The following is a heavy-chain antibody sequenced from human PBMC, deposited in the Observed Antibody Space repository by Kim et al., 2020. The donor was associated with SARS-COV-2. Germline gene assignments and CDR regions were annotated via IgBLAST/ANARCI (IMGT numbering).Heavy chain of an antibody. CDR3: ARGYAILTGYLTPDY. J-gene: IGHJ4*02. Sequence: ANAVKGRFTISRDNSKNTLYLQMNRLRAEDTAVYYCARGYAILTGYLTPDYWGQGTLVTVSS. D-gene: IGHD3-9*01. V-gene: IGHV3-30*04.